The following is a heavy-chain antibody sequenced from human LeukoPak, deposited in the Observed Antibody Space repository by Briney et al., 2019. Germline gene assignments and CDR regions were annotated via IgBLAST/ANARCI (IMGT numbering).Heavy chain of an antibody. J-gene: IGHJ4*02. Sequence: SETLSLTCAVYGGSFSGDYWNWIRQPPGKGLEWIGEINHRGNTNYNPSLKSRVTISVDASQKQFSLRLTSVTAADTAKYYCARGRYLTTLGGAAAGFLDYWGQGSLVTVSS. D-gene: IGHD6-13*01. V-gene: IGHV4-34*01. CDR2: INHRGNT. CDR3: ARGRYLTTLGGAAAGFLDY. CDR1: GGSFSGDY.